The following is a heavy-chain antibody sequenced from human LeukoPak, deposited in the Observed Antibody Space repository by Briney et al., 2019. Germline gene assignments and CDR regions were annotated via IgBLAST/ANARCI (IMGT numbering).Heavy chain of an antibody. J-gene: IGHJ3*02. CDR3: ARERYSAFDI. Sequence: PSETLSLTCTVSGGSISSYYWSWIRQPPGKGLEWIGYIYYSGSTNYNPSLRSRVTISVDTSKNQFSLKLSSVTAADTAVYYCARERYSAFDIWGQGTMVTVSS. CDR2: IYYSGST. V-gene: IGHV4-59*01. CDR1: GGSISSYY. D-gene: IGHD3-16*02.